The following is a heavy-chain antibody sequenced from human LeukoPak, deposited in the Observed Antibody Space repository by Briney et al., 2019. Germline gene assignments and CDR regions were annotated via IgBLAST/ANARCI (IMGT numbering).Heavy chain of an antibody. CDR1: GYTFTSYD. V-gene: IGHV1-8*01. CDR3: ARGRIAAAGTGFDP. CDR2: MNPNSGNT. J-gene: IGHJ5*02. D-gene: IGHD6-13*01. Sequence: GASVKVSCKASGYTFTSYDINWVRQATGQGHEWMGWMNPNSGNTGYAQKFQGRVTMTRNTSISTAYMELSSLRSEDTAVYYCARGRIAAAGTGFDPWGQGTLVTVSS.